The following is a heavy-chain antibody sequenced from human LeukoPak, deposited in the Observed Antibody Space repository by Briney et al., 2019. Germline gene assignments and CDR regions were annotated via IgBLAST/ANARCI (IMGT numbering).Heavy chain of an antibody. CDR3: AREQDMVLLAFDY. CDR1: GYSISSGYY. CDR2: IYHSGST. J-gene: IGHJ4*02. V-gene: IGHV4-38-2*02. D-gene: IGHD3-10*01. Sequence: PSETLSLTCTVSGYSISSGYYWGWIRQPPGKGLEWIGSIYHSGSTYYNPSLKSRVTISVDTSKNQFSLKLSSVTPEDTAVYYCAREQDMVLLAFDYWGQGTLVTVSS.